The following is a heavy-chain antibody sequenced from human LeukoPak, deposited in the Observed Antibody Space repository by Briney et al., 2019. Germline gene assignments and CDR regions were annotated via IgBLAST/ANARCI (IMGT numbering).Heavy chain of an antibody. V-gene: IGHV3-30*03. CDR1: GFTFSSYG. CDR2: ISYDGSNK. Sequence: PGGSLRLSCAASGFTFSSYGMHWVRQAPGKGLEWVAVISYDGSNKYYADSVKGRFTISRDNSKNTLYLQMNCLRAEDTAVYYCATAGDDALDIWGQGTMVTVSS. D-gene: IGHD3-16*01. CDR3: ATAGDDALDI. J-gene: IGHJ3*02.